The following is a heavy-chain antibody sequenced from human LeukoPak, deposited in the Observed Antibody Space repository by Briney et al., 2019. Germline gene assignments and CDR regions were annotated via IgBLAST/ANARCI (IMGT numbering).Heavy chain of an antibody. V-gene: IGHV4-59*11. CDR1: GASISSHY. CDR2: ISYSGSI. Sequence: SETLSPTCTVSGASISSHYWSWIRQPPGKGLEWIGYISYSGSINYNPSLRSRVTISVDTSKNQFSLKLSSVTAADTAVYYCARGIPSGSYKYYFDYWGQRTLVTVSS. CDR3: ARGIPSGSYKYYFDY. J-gene: IGHJ4*02. D-gene: IGHD1-26*01.